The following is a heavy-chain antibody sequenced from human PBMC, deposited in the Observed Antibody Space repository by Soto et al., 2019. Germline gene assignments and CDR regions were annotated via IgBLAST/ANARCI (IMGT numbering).Heavy chain of an antibody. CDR1: GFTFSNYW. CDR3: ASWPPVNQ. J-gene: IGHJ4*02. Sequence: QLVESGGDLVQPGGSLRLSCAASGFTFSNYWMHWVRQAPGKGLVWVSRINGDGSSTSYAESVKGRFSISRDNAKRPPYLQMRSLRAEDTAAYYCASWPPVNQWGQGTLVTVSS. CDR2: INGDGSST. D-gene: IGHD4-17*01. V-gene: IGHV3-74*01.